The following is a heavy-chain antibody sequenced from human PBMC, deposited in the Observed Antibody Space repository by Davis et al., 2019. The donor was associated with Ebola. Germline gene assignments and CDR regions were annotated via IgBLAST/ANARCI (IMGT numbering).Heavy chain of an antibody. Sequence: AASVKVSCKASGGTFSSYTISWVRQAPGQGLEWMGWINTNTGNPTYAQGFTGRFVFSLDTSVSTAYLQISSLKAEDTAVYYCARARYSSGWYEMDVWGQGTTVTVSS. V-gene: IGHV7-4-1*02. CDR2: INTNTGNP. J-gene: IGHJ6*02. CDR1: GGTFSSYT. D-gene: IGHD6-19*01. CDR3: ARARYSSGWYEMDV.